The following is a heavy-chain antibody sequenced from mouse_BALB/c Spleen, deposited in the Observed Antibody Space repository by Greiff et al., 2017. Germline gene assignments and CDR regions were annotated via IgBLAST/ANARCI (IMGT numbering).Heavy chain of an antibody. CDR3: ARYDGRGYYAMDY. CDR1: GYSFTGYY. Sequence: LVKTGASVKISCKASGYSFTGYYMHWVKQSPGKSLEWIGYISCYNGATSYNQKFKGKATFTVDTSSSTAYMQFNSLTSEDSAVYYCARYDGRGYYAMDYWGQGTSVTVSS. CDR2: ISCYNGAT. J-gene: IGHJ4*01. V-gene: IGHV1S34*01. D-gene: IGHD2-14*01.